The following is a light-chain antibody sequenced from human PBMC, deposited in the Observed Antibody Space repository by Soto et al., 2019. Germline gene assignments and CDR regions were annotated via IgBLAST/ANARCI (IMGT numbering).Light chain of an antibody. J-gene: IGKJ1*01. Sequence: EMVMTQSPGTLSVSPGERATLSCRASQSVSNNLAWYQHKPGQAPRLLIYGASTRATGIPARFSGSGSGTEFTLTISSLQSEDFAVYYCQHYNHWWTFRRGTKVEIK. CDR2: GAS. CDR3: QHYNHWWT. V-gene: IGKV3-15*01. CDR1: QSVSNN.